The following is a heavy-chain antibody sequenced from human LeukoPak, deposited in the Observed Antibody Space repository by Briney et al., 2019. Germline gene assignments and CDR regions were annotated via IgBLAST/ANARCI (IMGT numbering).Heavy chain of an antibody. J-gene: IGHJ6*02. CDR3: ARHGRELYYYYGMDV. CDR1: GYSFTSYW. Sequence: GESLKISCQGSGYSFTSYWIGWVRQMPGKGLEWMGIIYPGDSDTRYSPSFQGQVTISADKSISTAYLQWSSLKASDTAMYYCARHGRELYYYYGMDVWGQGTTVTVSS. D-gene: IGHD1-26*01. CDR2: IYPGDSDT. V-gene: IGHV5-51*01.